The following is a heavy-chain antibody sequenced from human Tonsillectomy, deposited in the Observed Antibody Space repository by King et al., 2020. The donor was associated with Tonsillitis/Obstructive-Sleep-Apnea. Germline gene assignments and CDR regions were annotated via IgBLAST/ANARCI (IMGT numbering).Heavy chain of an antibody. V-gene: IGHV4-59*01. Sequence: QLQESGPGLVKPSETLSLTCTVSGGSISSYYWSWIRQPPGKGLEWIGYIYYSGSTNYNPSLENRVTISVDTSKNQFSLRLSSVTAADTAVYYCARLSSSWYYFDFWGQGTLVTVSS. CDR3: ARLSSSWYYFDF. CDR2: IYYSGST. J-gene: IGHJ4*02. D-gene: IGHD6-13*01. CDR1: GGSISSYY.